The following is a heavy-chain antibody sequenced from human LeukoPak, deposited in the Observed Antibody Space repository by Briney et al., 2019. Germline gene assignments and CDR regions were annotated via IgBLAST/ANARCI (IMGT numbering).Heavy chain of an antibody. D-gene: IGHD6-19*01. Sequence: PGGSLRLSCAASGFTFSSYSMNWVRQAPGKGLEWVSSISGSSSYINYADSVKGRFTISRDNAQISLFLQLNSLRAEDTAVYYCARDPYSSGWYKDAFDIWGQGTMVTVSS. J-gene: IGHJ3*02. CDR3: ARDPYSSGWYKDAFDI. V-gene: IGHV3-21*01. CDR2: ISGSSSYI. CDR1: GFTFSSYS.